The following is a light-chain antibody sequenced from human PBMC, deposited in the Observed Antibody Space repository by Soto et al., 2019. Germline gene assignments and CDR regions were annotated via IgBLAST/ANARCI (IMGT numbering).Light chain of an antibody. CDR2: EVS. CDR3: SSYTSSRTR. CDR1: SSDVGSYNY. Sequence: QSVLAQPDSVSGSPGQSITSSCTGTSSDVGSYNYVSWYQQHPGKAPKLMIYEVSDRPSGISSRFSGSKSGNTASLTISGLQTEDEADYYCSSYTSSRTRFGSGTTV. J-gene: IGLJ1*01. V-gene: IGLV2-14*01.